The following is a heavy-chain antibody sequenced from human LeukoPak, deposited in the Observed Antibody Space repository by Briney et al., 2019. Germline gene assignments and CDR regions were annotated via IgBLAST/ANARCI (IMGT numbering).Heavy chain of an antibody. V-gene: IGHV4-34*01. D-gene: IGHD5-12*01. CDR3: ARVLNYGGYVPY. CDR1: GGSFSGYY. J-gene: IGHJ4*02. CDR2: INHSGST. Sequence: PSETLSLTCAVYGGSFSGYYWSWIRQPPGKGLEWIGEINHSGSTNYNPSLKSRVTISVDTSKNQFSLKLSSVTAADTAVYYCARVLNYGGYVPYWGQGTLVTVSS.